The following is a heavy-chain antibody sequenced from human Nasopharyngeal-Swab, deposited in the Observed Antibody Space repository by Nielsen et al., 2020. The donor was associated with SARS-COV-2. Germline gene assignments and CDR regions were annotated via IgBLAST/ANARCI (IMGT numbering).Heavy chain of an antibody. CDR2: LKSGGGT. CDR1: GDTGSSNF. CDR3: ARVRQSGAYFPFDS. Sequence: GESRKTPRAATGDTGSSNFVSWVRQAPGKGLEWVSLLKSGGGTFYADSVRGRFTISRDNSRNTVYLQMNSLRAEDTAVYYCARVRQSGAYFPFDSWGLGTLVTVSS. D-gene: IGHD1-26*01. V-gene: IGHV3-53*01. J-gene: IGHJ4*02.